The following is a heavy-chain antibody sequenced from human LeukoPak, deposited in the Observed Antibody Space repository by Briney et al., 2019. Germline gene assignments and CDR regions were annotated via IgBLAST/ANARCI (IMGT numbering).Heavy chain of an antibody. D-gene: IGHD6-13*01. CDR1: GGSISSGGYY. V-gene: IGHV4-30-2*01. J-gene: IGHJ3*02. CDR2: IYHSGST. CDR3: AREGISSSWYLDAFDI. Sequence: KPSETLSLTCTVSGGSISSGGYYWSWIRQPPGKGLEWIGYIYHSGSTYYNPSLKSRVTISVDRSKNQFSLKLSSVTAADTAVYYCAREGISSSWYLDAFDIWGQGTMVTVSS.